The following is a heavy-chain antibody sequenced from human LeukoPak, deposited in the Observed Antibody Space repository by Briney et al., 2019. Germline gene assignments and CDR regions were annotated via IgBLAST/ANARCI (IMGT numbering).Heavy chain of an antibody. Sequence: ASVKVSCKASGGTFSSYAISWVRQAPGQGLEWMGRIIPILGIANYAQKFQGRVTITADKSTSTAYMELSSMRSEDTAVYYCARPGVVVPADAYYYYGMDVWGQGTTVTVSS. CDR1: GGTFSSYA. CDR2: IIPILGIA. CDR3: ARPGVVVPADAYYYYGMDV. J-gene: IGHJ6*02. V-gene: IGHV1-69*04. D-gene: IGHD2-2*01.